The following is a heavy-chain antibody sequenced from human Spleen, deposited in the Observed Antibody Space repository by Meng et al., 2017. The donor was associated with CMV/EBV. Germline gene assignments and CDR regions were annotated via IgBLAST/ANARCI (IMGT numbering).Heavy chain of an antibody. V-gene: IGHV3-30-3*01. D-gene: IGHD3-22*01. J-gene: IGHJ5*02. CDR3: ARGGYDDSSGKNWFDP. Sequence: SGYTFSTYARYWVRQTRRKGLEWVAVISYDGTNKYYADSVQGCFTVSTDNSKNTLHLKMQTLRAADTALYSCARGGYDDSSGKNWFDPWGQGTLVTVSS. CDR1: GYTFSTYA. CDR2: ISYDGTNK.